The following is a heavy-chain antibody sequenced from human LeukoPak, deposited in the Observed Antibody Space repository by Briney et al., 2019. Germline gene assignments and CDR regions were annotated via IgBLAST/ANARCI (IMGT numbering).Heavy chain of an antibody. CDR2: IYYSGST. D-gene: IGHD2/OR15-2a*01. Sequence: SETLSLTCTVSGGSISSSSYYWGWIRQPPGKGLEWIGSIYYSGSTYYNPSLKSRVTISVDSSKNQFSLKLTSVTAADTAVYYCARQAEILNWLDPWGQGTLVTVSS. CDR1: GGSISSSSYY. CDR3: ARQAEILNWLDP. J-gene: IGHJ5*02. V-gene: IGHV4-39*01.